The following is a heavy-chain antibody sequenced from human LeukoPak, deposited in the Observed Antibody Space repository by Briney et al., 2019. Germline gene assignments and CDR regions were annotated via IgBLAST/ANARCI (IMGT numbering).Heavy chain of an antibody. CDR3: ARVGIAAALEC. J-gene: IGHJ4*02. D-gene: IGHD6-13*01. Sequence: ASVKVSCKASGYTFTGYYIHWVRQAPGQGLEWMGWINPNRGGTKYAQKFQGRVTMTRDTSISTAYMELSSLRSDDTAVYYCARVGIAAALECWGQGTLVTVSS. V-gene: IGHV1-2*02. CDR2: INPNRGGT. CDR1: GYTFTGYY.